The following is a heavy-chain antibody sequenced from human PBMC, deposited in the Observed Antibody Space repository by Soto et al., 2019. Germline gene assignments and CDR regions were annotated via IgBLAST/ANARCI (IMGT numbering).Heavy chain of an antibody. CDR2: IIPTLGMP. CDR3: ARAPYGDRLDY. CDR1: GGTFSTYT. D-gene: IGHD4-17*01. V-gene: IGHV1-69*02. J-gene: IGHJ4*02. Sequence: QVQLVQSGAEMKKPGSSVNVSCKASGGTFSTYTITWVRQAPGQGLEWMGRIIPTLGMPNYAQKFQGRVTITADKSTNTGYMELNNVRSEDTAVYYCARAPYGDRLDYWGQGTLVTVSS.